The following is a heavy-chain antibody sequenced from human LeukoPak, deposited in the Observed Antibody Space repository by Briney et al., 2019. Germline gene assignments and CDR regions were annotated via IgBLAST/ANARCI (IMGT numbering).Heavy chain of an antibody. Sequence: GGSLRLSCAASGFTFSSYAMHWVRQAPGKGLEWVAVISYDGSNKYYADSVKGRFTISRDNSKNTLYLQMSSLRAEDTAVYYCARSQWRGGDPFDYWGQGTLVTVSS. CDR1: GFTFSSYA. CDR2: ISYDGSNK. CDR3: ARSQWRGGDPFDY. J-gene: IGHJ4*02. D-gene: IGHD2-21*02. V-gene: IGHV3-30-3*01.